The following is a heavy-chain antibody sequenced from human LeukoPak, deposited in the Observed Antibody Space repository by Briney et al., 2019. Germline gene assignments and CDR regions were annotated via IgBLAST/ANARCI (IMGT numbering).Heavy chain of an antibody. CDR2: INPNSGGT. Sequence: ASVKVSCKASGYTFTGYYMHWVRQAPGQGLEGMGWINPNSGGTNYAQKFQGRVTMTRDTSISTAYMELSRLRSDDTAVYYCARKYCSGGSCHRLDYWYFDLWGRGTLVTVSS. CDR1: GYTFTGYY. J-gene: IGHJ2*01. CDR3: ARKYCSGGSCHRLDYWYFDL. V-gene: IGHV1-2*02. D-gene: IGHD2-15*01.